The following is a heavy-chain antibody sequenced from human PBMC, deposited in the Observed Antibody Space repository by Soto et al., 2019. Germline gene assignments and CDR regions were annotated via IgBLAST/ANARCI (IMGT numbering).Heavy chain of an antibody. V-gene: IGHV4-34*01. J-gene: IGHJ4*02. Sequence: QVQLQQWGAGLLKPSETLSLTCAVYGGSFSGYYWSWIRQPPGKGLEWIGEINHSGSTNYNPSLKRRVTISVDTSKNQFSPKLSSVTAADTAVYYCAREKVGPAAFPACQFDYWGQGTLVTVSS. CDR2: INHSGST. CDR3: AREKVGPAAFPACQFDY. D-gene: IGHD2-2*01. CDR1: GGSFSGYY.